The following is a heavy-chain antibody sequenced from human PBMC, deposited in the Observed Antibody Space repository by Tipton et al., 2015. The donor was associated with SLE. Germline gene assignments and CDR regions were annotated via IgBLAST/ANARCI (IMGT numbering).Heavy chain of an antibody. V-gene: IGHV4-31*03. Sequence: TLSLTCSVSGGSINVGFYYWGWIRQHPGKGLEWIGNVYYSGNTNYNPSLRSRVTISVDTSKNQFSLELTSVTAADTAVYYCARDEYRYDATGYHLLGHFDFWGQGTLVTVSP. CDR3: ARDEYRYDATGYHLLGHFDF. D-gene: IGHD3-22*01. CDR2: VYYSGNT. CDR1: GGSINVGFYY. J-gene: IGHJ4*02.